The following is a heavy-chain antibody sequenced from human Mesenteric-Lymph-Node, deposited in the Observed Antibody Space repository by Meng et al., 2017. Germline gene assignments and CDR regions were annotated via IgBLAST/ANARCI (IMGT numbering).Heavy chain of an antibody. CDR3: ARGVAPAGMLYWYFDL. J-gene: IGHJ2*01. Sequence: EVQLVESGGGLVKPGESLRLSCVASGFTFSSYSMNWVRQAPGKGLEWVSSISTSTSIYYADSAKGRFTISRDNAKNSLFLQMNSPRAEDTAVYYCARGVAPAGMLYWYFDLWGRGTLVTVSS. D-gene: IGHD6-13*01. V-gene: IGHV3-21*01. CDR2: ISTSTSI. CDR1: GFTFSSYS.